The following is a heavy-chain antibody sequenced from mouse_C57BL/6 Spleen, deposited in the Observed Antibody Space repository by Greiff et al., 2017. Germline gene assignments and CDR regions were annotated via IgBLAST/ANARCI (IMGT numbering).Heavy chain of an antibody. J-gene: IGHJ2*01. CDR2: IRNKANNHAT. CDR3: TRRWLLNYFDY. D-gene: IGHD2-3*01. Sequence: VQLKESGGGLVQPGGSMKLSCAASGFTFSDAWMDWVRQSPEKGLEWVAEIRNKANNHATYYAESVKVRFTISRDDSKSSVYLQMNSLRAEDTGIYYCTRRWLLNYFDYWGQGTTLTVSS. V-gene: IGHV6-6*01. CDR1: GFTFSDAW.